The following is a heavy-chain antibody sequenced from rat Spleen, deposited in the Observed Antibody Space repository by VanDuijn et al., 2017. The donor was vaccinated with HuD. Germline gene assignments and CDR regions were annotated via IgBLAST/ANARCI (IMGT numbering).Heavy chain of an antibody. D-gene: IGHD1-11*01. V-gene: IGHV5-22*01. J-gene: IGHJ2*01. CDR3: ARQHSSHIYGGYRDYFDY. Sequence: EVQLVESGGGLVQPGRSLKLSCAASGFTFSDYYMAWVRQAPKKGLEWVASISYEGGSTYYGDSVKGRFTVSRDNVKSTLYLQMNSLRSEDTATYYCARQHSSHIYGGYRDYFDYWGQGVMVTVSS. CDR1: GFTFSDYY. CDR2: ISYEGGST.